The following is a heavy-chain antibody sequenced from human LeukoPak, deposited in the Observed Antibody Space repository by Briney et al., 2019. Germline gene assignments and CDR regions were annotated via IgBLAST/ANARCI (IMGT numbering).Heavy chain of an antibody. Sequence: SETLSLTCAVSGYSIRSGCHWGWIRQAPGKGLEWIGNIYHTGTTYYNPSLKSRVTISVDTSKNQFSLKLSSVTAADTAVYYCARDDYGSGSYGEYYFDYWGQGTLVTVSS. CDR3: ARDDYGSGSYGEYYFDY. CDR1: GYSIRSGCH. D-gene: IGHD3-10*01. CDR2: IYHTGTT. V-gene: IGHV4-38-2*02. J-gene: IGHJ4*02.